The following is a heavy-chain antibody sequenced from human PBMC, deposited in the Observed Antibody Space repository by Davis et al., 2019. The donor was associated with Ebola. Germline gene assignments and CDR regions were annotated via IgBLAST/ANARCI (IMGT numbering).Heavy chain of an antibody. CDR3: ARDWNSSSRDYYYGMDV. J-gene: IGHJ6*02. CDR1: GFTFTTNG. CDR2: IWYVGCNN. Sequence: GGSLRLSCAASGFTFTTNGIHWVSPAPPTRLTSAAVIWYVGCNNFFADSVKGRFIISRDNSKNTLYLQMNSLRAEDTAVYYCARDWNSSSRDYYYGMDVWGQGAAVTVTS. V-gene: IGHV3-33*01. D-gene: IGHD1/OR15-1a*01.